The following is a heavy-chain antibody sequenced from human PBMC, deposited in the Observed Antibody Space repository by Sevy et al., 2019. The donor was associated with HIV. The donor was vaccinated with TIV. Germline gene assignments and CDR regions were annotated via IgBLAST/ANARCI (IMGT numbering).Heavy chain of an antibody. V-gene: IGHV1-3*01. J-gene: IGHJ4*02. CDR3: ARDPYARRGFDY. Sequence: ASVKVSCKASGYTFNTFTIHWLRQAPGQSLVWMGWLNPGNGNTKSAQHFRGRVTITRDTSARTAYLELTGLTSEDTAVYFRARDPYARRGFDYWGQGTLITVSS. D-gene: IGHD3-16*01. CDR2: LNPGNGNT. CDR1: GYTFNTFT.